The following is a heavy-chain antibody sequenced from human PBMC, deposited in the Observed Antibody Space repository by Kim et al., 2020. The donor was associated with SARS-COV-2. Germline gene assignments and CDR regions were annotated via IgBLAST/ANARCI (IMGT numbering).Heavy chain of an antibody. CDR1: GLTFYSHA. V-gene: IGHV3-23*01. Sequence: GGSLRLSCAASGLTFYSHAMTWVRQAPGRGLEWVSSIGEYGQITYYADSVKGRFTVSRDNSRNTLSLHMTSLRVEDTAVYYCVTGSSGTDGEGHWGQGALVTVSS. D-gene: IGHD1-26*01. CDR3: VTGSSGTDGEGH. CDR2: IGEYGQIT. J-gene: IGHJ4*02.